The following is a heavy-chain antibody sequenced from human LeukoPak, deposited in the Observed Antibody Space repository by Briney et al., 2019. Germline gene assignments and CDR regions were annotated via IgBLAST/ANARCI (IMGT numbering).Heavy chain of an antibody. Sequence: GESLKISCKGSGYSFTSYWIGWVRQMPGKGLEWMGIIYPGDSDTRYSPSFQGQVTISADKSISTAYLQWSSLKASDTAMYYCARSGETARKGYPYDYWGQGTLVTVSS. V-gene: IGHV5-51*01. J-gene: IGHJ4*02. CDR2: IYPGDSDT. D-gene: IGHD4-17*01. CDR1: GYSFTSYW. CDR3: ARSGETARKGYPYDY.